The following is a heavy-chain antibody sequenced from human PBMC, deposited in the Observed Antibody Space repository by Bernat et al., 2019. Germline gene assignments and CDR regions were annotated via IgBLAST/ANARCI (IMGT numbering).Heavy chain of an antibody. CDR2: IRFDGSNE. Sequence: QVQLVESGGGVVQPGGSLRLSCAASGFTFSSYGMHWVRQAPGKGLEWVAFIRFDGSNEYYADSVKGRFTISRDDSKKTLFVHMNSLRAEDTAVYYCAKDRANWAVDYWGQGILVAVSS. J-gene: IGHJ4*02. D-gene: IGHD7-27*01. CDR3: AKDRANWAVDY. V-gene: IGHV3-30*02. CDR1: GFTFSSYG.